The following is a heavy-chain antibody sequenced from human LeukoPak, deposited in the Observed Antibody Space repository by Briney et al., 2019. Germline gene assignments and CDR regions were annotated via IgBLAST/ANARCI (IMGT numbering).Heavy chain of an antibody. V-gene: IGHV4-59*01. CDR1: GGSISSYY. CDR2: IYYSGST. CDR3: ARGGDYYDSSGPGAFDI. Sequence: SETLSLTCTVSGGSISSYYWSWIRQPAGKGLEWIGYIYYSGSTNYNPSLKSRVTISVDTSKNQFSLKLSSVTAADTAVYYCARGGDYYDSSGPGAFDIWGQGTMVTVSS. D-gene: IGHD3-22*01. J-gene: IGHJ3*02.